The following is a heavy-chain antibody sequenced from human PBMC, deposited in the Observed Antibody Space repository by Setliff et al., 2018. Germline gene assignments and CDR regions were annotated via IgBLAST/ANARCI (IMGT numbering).Heavy chain of an antibody. J-gene: IGHJ6*03. CDR3: ARHTRGNYFYMDV. CDR1: GGSISSIYW. CDR2: IYHSGIS. V-gene: IGHV4-4*02. Sequence: PSETLSLTCAVSGGSISSIYWRGWVRQPPGKGLQWIGEIYHSGISNYSPSLKSRVTMSVDQSKNHFSLKLSSVTAADTAIYYCARHTRGNYFYMDVWGKGTTVTVSS.